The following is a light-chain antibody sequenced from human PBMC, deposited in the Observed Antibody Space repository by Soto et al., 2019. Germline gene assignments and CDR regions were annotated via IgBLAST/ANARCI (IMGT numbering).Light chain of an antibody. Sequence: EIVLTQSPGTLCLSPGERATLSCRASQSVSSSYLAWYQQKPGQAPRLLIYGASSRATGIPDRFSGSGSGTDFTLTISRLEPEDVAVYYCQQYGSSPWTFGQGTKVEIK. J-gene: IGKJ1*01. CDR1: QSVSSSY. V-gene: IGKV3-20*01. CDR2: GAS. CDR3: QQYGSSPWT.